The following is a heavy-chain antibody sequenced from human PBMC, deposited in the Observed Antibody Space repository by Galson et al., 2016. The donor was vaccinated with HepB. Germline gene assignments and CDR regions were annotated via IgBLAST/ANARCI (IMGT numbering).Heavy chain of an antibody. CDR2: SSRSGDFT. V-gene: IGHV3-23*01. D-gene: IGHD3-16*01. CDR1: GFTFGNYA. CDR3: AKVNNGGGFILDFFDY. J-gene: IGHJ4*02. Sequence: SLRLSCAASGFTFGNYAMNWVRQAPGKGLEWVSHSSRSGDFTYYADSVKGRFTISRDNSKNTLYLQMNSLTAEETAVYYCAKVNNGGGFILDFFDYWGQGTVFTVSS.